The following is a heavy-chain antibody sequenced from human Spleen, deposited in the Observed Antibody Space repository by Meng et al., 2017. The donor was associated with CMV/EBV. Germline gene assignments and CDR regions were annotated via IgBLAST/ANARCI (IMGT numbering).Heavy chain of an antibody. V-gene: IGHV3-30-3*01. CDR1: GFTFSSYA. Sequence: CAASGFTFSSYAMHWVRQAPGKGLEWVAVISYDGSNKYYADSVKGRFTISRDNSKNTLYLQMNSLRAEDTAVYYCASESSSSSFGFDPWGQGTLVTVSS. CDR2: ISYDGSNK. CDR3: ASESSSSSFGFDP. J-gene: IGHJ5*02. D-gene: IGHD6-6*01.